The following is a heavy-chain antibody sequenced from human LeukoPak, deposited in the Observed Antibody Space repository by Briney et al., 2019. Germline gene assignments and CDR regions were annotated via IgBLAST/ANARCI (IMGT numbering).Heavy chain of an antibody. V-gene: IGHV1-69*13. CDR2: IIPIFGTA. CDR1: GGTFSSYA. CDR3: ALEDYYYYMDV. J-gene: IGHJ6*03. Sequence: ASVKVSCKASGGTFSSYAISWVQQAPGQGLEWMGGIIPIFGTANYAQKFQGRVTITADESTSTAYMELSSLRSEDTAVYYCALEDYYYYMDVWGKGTTVTVSS.